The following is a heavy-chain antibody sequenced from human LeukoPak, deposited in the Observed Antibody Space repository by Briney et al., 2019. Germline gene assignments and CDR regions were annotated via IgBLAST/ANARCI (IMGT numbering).Heavy chain of an antibody. CDR1: GFTFSSYA. CDR3: AKEGVETAAVYYYYYYMDV. D-gene: IGHD6-13*01. Sequence: PGGSLRLSCAASGFTFSSYAMHWVRQAPGKGLEWVAVISYDGSNKYYADSVKGRFTISRDNSKNTLYLQMNSLRAEDTAVYYCAKEGVETAAVYYYYYYMDVWGKGTTVTVSS. J-gene: IGHJ6*03. CDR2: ISYDGSNK. V-gene: IGHV3-30-3*01.